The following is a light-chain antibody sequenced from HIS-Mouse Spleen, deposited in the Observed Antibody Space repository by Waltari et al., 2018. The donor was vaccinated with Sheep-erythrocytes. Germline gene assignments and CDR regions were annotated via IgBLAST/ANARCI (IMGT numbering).Light chain of an antibody. J-gene: IGLJ2*01. V-gene: IGLV3-21*02. CDR3: QVWDSSSDHVV. Sequence: SYVLTQPPSVSVAPGQTARITCGGNNIGSKSVHWSQQKPGQAPVLVVYDARDRPSGIPERFSGSNSGNTATLTISRVEAGDEADYYCQVWDSSSDHVVFGGGTKLTVL. CDR2: DAR. CDR1: NIGSKS.